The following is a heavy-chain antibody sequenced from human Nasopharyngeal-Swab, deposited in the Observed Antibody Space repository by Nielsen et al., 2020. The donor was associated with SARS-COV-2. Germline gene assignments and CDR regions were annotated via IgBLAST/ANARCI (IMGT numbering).Heavy chain of an antibody. J-gene: IGHJ4*02. CDR1: GFTFSDYT. CDR2: ISSSGSYM. CDR3: ASDSRY. V-gene: IGHV3-21*01. Sequence: GESLKISCAASGFTFSDYTMNWVRQAPGQGLEWVSSISSSGSYMYYTDSVKGRFTMSRDNAKNSLYLQMNSLRAEDTAVYYCASDSRYCGQGTLVTVSS. D-gene: IGHD2-2*01.